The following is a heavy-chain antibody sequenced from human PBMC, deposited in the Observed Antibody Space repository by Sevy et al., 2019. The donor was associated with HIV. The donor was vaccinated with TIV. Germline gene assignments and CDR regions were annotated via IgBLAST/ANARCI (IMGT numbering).Heavy chain of an antibody. CDR2: IRSSGSDI. D-gene: IGHD3-22*01. Sequence: GGSLRLSCIASGFTFGNYDMNWVRQAPGKGLEWVSKIRSSGSDIYYADSVKGRFTISRDNAKDSLNLQMNSLRAEDTAVYYCVRNGGAYDSGYDPWGQGTLVTVSS. V-gene: IGHV3-48*03. CDR3: VRNGGAYDSGYDP. J-gene: IGHJ5*02. CDR1: GFTFGNYD.